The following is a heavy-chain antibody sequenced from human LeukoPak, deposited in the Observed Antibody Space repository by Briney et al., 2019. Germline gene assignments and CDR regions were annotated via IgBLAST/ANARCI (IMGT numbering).Heavy chain of an antibody. CDR2: IYYSGST. V-gene: IGHV4-59*01. D-gene: IGHD3-9*01. CDR1: GGSISSYY. Sequence: SETLSLTCTVSGGSISSYYWSWIRQPPGKGLEWIGYIYYSGSTNYNPSLKSRVTISVDTSKNQFSLKLSSVTAADTAVYYCARVSRYFGWSLDYWGQGTLVTVSS. CDR3: ARVSRYFGWSLDY. J-gene: IGHJ4*02.